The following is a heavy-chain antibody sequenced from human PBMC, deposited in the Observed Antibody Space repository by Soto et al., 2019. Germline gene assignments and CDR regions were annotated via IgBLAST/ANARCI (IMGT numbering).Heavy chain of an antibody. V-gene: IGHV4-30-4*02. CDR2: IYYSGST. Sequence: SDTQSLTCTVSGGSISSGDYYWSWIRQPPGKGLEWIGYIYYSGSTYYNPSLKSRVTISVDTSKNQFSLKLSSVTAADTAVYYCARVQRAVAATRWFDPWGQGTLVTVSS. J-gene: IGHJ5*02. D-gene: IGHD2-15*01. CDR1: GGSISSGDYY. CDR3: ARVQRAVAATRWFDP.